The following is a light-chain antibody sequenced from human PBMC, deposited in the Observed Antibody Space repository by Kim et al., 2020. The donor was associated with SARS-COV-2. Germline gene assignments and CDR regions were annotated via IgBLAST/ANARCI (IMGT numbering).Light chain of an antibody. CDR2: GAS. CDR3: QQYNDWPLIT. J-gene: IGKJ4*01. V-gene: IGKV3-15*01. CDR1: QSVRNN. Sequence: IEMTQSPATLSVSPGERVTLSCRASQSVRNNLAWYQQRPGQAPRLLLYGASTRATDIPARFSGSGSGREFTITIRSLQSEDLAVYYCQQYNDWPLITFGGGTKVDIK.